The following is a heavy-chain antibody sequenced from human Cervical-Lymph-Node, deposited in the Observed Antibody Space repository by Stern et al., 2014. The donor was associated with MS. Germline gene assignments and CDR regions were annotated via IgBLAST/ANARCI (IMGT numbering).Heavy chain of an antibody. D-gene: IGHD2-21*02. CDR2: INSDGSST. J-gene: IGHJ5*02. V-gene: IGHV3-74*01. CDR3: ARDPSYCGGDCYANWFDP. Sequence: EVQLLESGGGLVQPGGSLRLSCAASGFTFSSYWMHWVRQAPGKGLVWVSRINSDGSSTSYADSVKVRFTISRDNAKNTLYLQMNSLRAEDTAVYYCARDPSYCGGDCYANWFDPWGQGTLVTVSS. CDR1: GFTFSSYW.